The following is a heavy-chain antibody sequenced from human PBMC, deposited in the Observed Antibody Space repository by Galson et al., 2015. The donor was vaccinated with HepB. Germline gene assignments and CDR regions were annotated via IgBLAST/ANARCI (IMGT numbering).Heavy chain of an antibody. D-gene: IGHD1-26*01. CDR2: ISTSGADT. CDR1: GLSFDIHA. J-gene: IGHJ1*01. CDR3: ANCLLREHRYFHH. Sequence: SLRLSCAVSGLSFDIHAMNWVRLAPGKGLQWVSTISTSGADTYYTDSVKGRFTISRDNSKNMLYLQMNTLRAEDTAVYYCANCLLREHRYFHHWGQGTLVTVSS. V-gene: IGHV3-23*01.